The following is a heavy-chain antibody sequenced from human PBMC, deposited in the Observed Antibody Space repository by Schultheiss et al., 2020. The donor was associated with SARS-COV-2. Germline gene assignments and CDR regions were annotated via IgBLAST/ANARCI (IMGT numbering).Heavy chain of an antibody. CDR2: IKQDGSEK. D-gene: IGHD4-17*01. J-gene: IGHJ6*02. Sequence: GGSLRLSCAASGFTFSSYWMTWVRLAPGKGLEWVANIKQDGSEKYYVDSVKGRFTISRDNAQNSLYLQMNSLRAEDTAVYYCARVRGRGNGDYYYYGMDVWGQGTTVTVSS. CDR3: ARVRGRGNGDYYYYGMDV. CDR1: GFTFSSYW. V-gene: IGHV3-7*01.